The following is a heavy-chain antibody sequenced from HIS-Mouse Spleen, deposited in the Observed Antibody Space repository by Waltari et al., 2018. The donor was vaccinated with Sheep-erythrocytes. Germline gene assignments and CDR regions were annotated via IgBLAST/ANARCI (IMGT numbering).Heavy chain of an antibody. CDR2: ISYDGSNK. D-gene: IGHD1-1*01. Sequence: GVVQPGRSLRLSCAASGCTFSSYGMHWVRQAPGKGLEWVAVISYDGSNKYYADSVKGRFTISRDNSKNTLYLQMNSLRAEDTAVYYCAKVRTVNYWYFDLWGRGTLVTVSS. CDR1: GCTFSSYG. J-gene: IGHJ2*01. V-gene: IGHV3-30*18. CDR3: AKVRTVNYWYFDL.